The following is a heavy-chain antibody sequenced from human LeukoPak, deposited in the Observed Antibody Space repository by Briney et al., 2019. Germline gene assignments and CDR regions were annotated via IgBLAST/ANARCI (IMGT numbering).Heavy chain of an antibody. CDR2: IYYSGST. CDR3: ARSSQNFYWGDSSGYYFDY. D-gene: IGHD3-22*01. V-gene: IGHV4-59*01. Sequence: SETLSLTCTVSGGSISTYYWIWIRQPPGKGLEWVGYIYYSGSTNYNPSLKSRVTISVDTSKNQFSLKLSSVTAADTAVYYRARSSQNFYWGDSSGYYFDYWGQGTLVTVSS. CDR1: GGSISTYY. J-gene: IGHJ4*02.